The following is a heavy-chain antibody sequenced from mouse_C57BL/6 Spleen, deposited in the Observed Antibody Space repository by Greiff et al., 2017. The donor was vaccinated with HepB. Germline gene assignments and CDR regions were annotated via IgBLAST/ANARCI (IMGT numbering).Heavy chain of an antibody. CDR1: GFTFSSYA. D-gene: IGHD4-1*01. J-gene: IGHJ2*01. CDR2: ISDGGSYT. CDR3: ARDRTGAGVYFDD. Sequence: EVQRVESGGGLVKPGGSLKLSCAASGFTFSSYAMSWVRQTPEKRLEWVATISDGGSYTYYPDNVKGRFTISRDNAKNNLYLQMSHLKSEDTAMYYCARDRTGAGVYFDDWGKGTTLTVSS. V-gene: IGHV5-4*01.